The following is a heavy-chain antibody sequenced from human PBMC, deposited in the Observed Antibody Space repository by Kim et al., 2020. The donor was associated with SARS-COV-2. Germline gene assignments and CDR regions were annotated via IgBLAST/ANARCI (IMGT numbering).Heavy chain of an antibody. V-gene: IGHV4-59*13. CDR2: IYYSGNT. CDR3: ARVSGMGGTYYYYFDY. D-gene: IGHD1-26*01. CDR1: NGSISGYY. Sequence: SETLSLTCTVSNGSISGYYWSWIRQPPGKGLEWIGYIYYSGNTDYNPSLKSRVTISVDRAKNQFSLKLSSVTAADTAVYYCARVSGMGGTYYYYFDYWGQGTLVTVSS. J-gene: IGHJ4*02.